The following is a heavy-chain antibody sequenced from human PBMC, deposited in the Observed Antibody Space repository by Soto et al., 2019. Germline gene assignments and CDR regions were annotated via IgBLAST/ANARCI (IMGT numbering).Heavy chain of an antibody. CDR1: GGTFSSYA. Sequence: QVQLVQSGAEVKKPGSSVQVSCKASGGTFSSYAISWVRQAPGHGLEWMGGIIPIFGTANYAQKFQGRVTITADESTSTAYMELSSLRSEDTAVYYCAPYCTNGVCYSANWFDPWGQGTLVTVSS. CDR3: APYCTNGVCYSANWFDP. V-gene: IGHV1-69*12. J-gene: IGHJ5*02. CDR2: IIPIFGTA. D-gene: IGHD2-8*01.